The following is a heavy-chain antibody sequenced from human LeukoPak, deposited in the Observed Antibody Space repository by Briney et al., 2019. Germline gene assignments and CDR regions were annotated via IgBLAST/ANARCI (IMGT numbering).Heavy chain of an antibody. V-gene: IGHV4-38-2*02. CDR2: IYHSTST. Sequence: SETLSLTCTVSGYSISNGYYWDWIRQPPRKGLEWIGRIYHSTSTYYNPSLQSRVTISVDMSRNQFALKLSSVTAADTAVYYCARVYYYYYGMDVWGQGTTVTVSS. CDR3: ARVYYYYYGMDV. J-gene: IGHJ6*02. CDR1: GYSISNGYY.